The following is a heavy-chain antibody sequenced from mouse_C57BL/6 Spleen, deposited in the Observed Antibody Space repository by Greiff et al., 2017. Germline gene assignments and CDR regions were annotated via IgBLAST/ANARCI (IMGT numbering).Heavy chain of an antibody. J-gene: IGHJ4*01. V-gene: IGHV1-69*01. CDR1: GYTFTSYW. CDR3: ARNPGMRAMDY. CDR2: IDPSDSYT. D-gene: IGHD4-1*01. Sequence: VQLQQPGAELVMPGASVKLSCKASGYTFTSYWMHWVKQRPGQGLEWIGEIDPSDSYTNYNQKFKGKSTLTVDKSSSTAYMQLSSLTSEDSAVYYCARNPGMRAMDYWGQGTSVTVSS.